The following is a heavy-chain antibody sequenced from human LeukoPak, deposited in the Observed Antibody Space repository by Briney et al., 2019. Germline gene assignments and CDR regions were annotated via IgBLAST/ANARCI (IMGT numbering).Heavy chain of an antibody. J-gene: IGHJ5*02. Sequence: ASVKVSCKASGYTFTGYPMHWVRQAPGQGLEWMGIINPSGGSTSYAQKFQGRVTMTRDMSTSTVYMELSSLRSEDTAVYYCAREGPTNWFDPWGQGTLVTVSS. V-gene: IGHV1-46*01. CDR3: AREGPTNWFDP. CDR2: INPSGGST. CDR1: GYTFTGYP.